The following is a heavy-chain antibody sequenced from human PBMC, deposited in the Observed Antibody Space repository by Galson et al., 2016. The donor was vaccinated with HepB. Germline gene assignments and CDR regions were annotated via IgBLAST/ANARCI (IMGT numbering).Heavy chain of an antibody. Sequence: SLRLSCAASGFSFDMSVMYWVRQAPGKGPEWVSSISRGGVTSYADSVKGRFIVSRDNSKNTLYLHMNSLRAEDTAIYYCAKFHDSTRTDYWGHGTLVTVSS. V-gene: IGHV3-23*01. CDR2: ISRGGVT. CDR3: AKFHDSTRTDY. D-gene: IGHD1-1*01. J-gene: IGHJ4*01. CDR1: GFSFDMSV.